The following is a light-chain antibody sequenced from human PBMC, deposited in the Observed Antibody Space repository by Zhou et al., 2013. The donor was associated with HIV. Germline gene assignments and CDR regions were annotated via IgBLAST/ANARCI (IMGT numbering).Light chain of an antibody. V-gene: IGKV1-5*03. Sequence: DIQMTQSPSTLSASVGDRVTIACRASHIISNWLAWYQLRPGKAPKLLIYKTSTLADGVPLRFSGSKSETEFTLTISPLQPEDVATYYCQKYNRAPRTFGQGTKVEIK. J-gene: IGKJ1*01. CDR3: QKYNRAPRT. CDR1: HIISNW. CDR2: KTS.